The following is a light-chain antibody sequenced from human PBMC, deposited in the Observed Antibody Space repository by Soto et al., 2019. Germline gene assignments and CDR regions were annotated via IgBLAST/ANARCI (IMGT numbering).Light chain of an antibody. CDR3: SSYISVSSPVV. V-gene: IGLV2-14*01. CDR1: SSDVGYYNY. J-gene: IGLJ2*01. Sequence: QSALTQPASLSGSPGQSITISCTGTSSDVGYYNYVSWYQQHPGKAPKVIIYEVSNRPSGVSYRVSGSKSGNTASLTISGLQAEDEADYYCSSYISVSSPVVFGGGTKLTVL. CDR2: EVS.